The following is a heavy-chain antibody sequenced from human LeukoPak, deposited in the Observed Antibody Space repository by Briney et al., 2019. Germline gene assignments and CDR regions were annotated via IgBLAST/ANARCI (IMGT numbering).Heavy chain of an antibody. CDR3: ARVSLGYYYCNMDV. D-gene: IGHD3-3*02. Sequence: SETLSLTCTVSSYSISSAYYWGWIRQPPGKGLEWIGTIYHSGSTYNNPSLKSRVTISVDTSRNQSSLKLSSVTAADTAVYYCARVSLGYYYCNMDVWGKGTTVTVSS. CDR1: SYSISSAYY. CDR2: IYHSGST. J-gene: IGHJ6*03. V-gene: IGHV4-38-2*02.